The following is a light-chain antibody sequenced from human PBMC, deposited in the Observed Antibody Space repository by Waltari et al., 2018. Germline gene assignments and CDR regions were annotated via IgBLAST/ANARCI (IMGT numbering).Light chain of an antibody. CDR2: DAS. CDR3: QQYDKRPYT. CDR1: QDISNY. J-gene: IGKJ2*01. V-gene: IGKV1-33*01. Sequence: DIQMTQSPSSLSASVGDRVTITCQACQDISNYLNWYQQKPGKATKLLIYDASNLETGVPARGRGSGSGTDFTCTISSLQPEDSATYYCQQYDKRPYTLGQGTKREIK.